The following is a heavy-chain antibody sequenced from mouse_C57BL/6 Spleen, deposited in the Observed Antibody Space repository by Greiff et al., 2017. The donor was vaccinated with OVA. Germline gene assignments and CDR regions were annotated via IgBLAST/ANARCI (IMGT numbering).Heavy chain of an antibody. CDR1: GYSFTGYY. V-gene: IGHV1-42*01. J-gene: IGHJ4*01. CDR3: ARGSNYYAMDY. CDR2: INPSTGGT. Sequence: VQLQHSGPELVKPGASVKISCKASGYSFTGYYMNWVKQSPEKSLEWIGEINPSTGGTTYNQKFKAKATLTVDKSSSTAYMQLKSLTSEDSAVYYCARGSNYYAMDYWGQGTSVTVSS. D-gene: IGHD2-5*01.